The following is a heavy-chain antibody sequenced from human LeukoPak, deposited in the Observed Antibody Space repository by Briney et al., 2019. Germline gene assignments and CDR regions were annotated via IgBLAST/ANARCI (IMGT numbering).Heavy chain of an antibody. CDR2: IKEDGSEK. D-gene: IGHD6-13*01. Sequence: GGSLRLSCAASGFTFTNHWMSWVRQAPGKGLEWVANIKEDGSEKYYVDSVKGRFTVSRDNAKNSLYLQMNSLRAEDTAVYYCASYSSDYWGQGTLVTVSS. CDR1: GFTFTNHW. CDR3: ASYSSDY. V-gene: IGHV3-7*01. J-gene: IGHJ4*02.